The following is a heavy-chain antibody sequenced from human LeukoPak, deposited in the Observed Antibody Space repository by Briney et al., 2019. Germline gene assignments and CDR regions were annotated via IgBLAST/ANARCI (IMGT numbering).Heavy chain of an antibody. CDR3: ASSGYSGYFDY. D-gene: IGHD5-12*01. Sequence: KSSETLSLTCTVSGGSISSYYWSWIRQPPGKGLEWIGSIYYSGSTYYNPSLKSRVTISVDTSKNQFSLKLSSVTAADTAVYYCASSGYSGYFDYWGQGTLVTVSS. V-gene: IGHV4-59*12. J-gene: IGHJ4*02. CDR1: GGSISSYY. CDR2: IYYSGST.